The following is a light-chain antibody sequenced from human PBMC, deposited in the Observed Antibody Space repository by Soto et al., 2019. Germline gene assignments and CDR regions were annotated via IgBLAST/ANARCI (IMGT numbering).Light chain of an antibody. CDR2: DAP. Sequence: DIQMTQSPSSLSASLGDRVTITCQASQDIANYLNWYQQKPGKAPKLLIYDAPVLESGVPSRFSGSGSGTDFPFTITNLQPEDFATYYCQQCNNVPLTFGGGTKVEI. J-gene: IGKJ4*01. CDR1: QDIANY. V-gene: IGKV1-33*01. CDR3: QQCNNVPLT.